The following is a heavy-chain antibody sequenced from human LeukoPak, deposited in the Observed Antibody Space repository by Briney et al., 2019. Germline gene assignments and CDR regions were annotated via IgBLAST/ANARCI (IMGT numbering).Heavy chain of an antibody. D-gene: IGHD6-13*01. CDR1: GFTFSSYE. Sequence: GGSLRLSCAASGFTFSSYEMNWVRQAPGKGLEWVSYISSSGSTIYYADSVKGRFTISRDNAKNTLYLQMNSLRAEDTAVYYCAKDETIAAAGTGFNSPVYYWGQGTLVTVSS. CDR2: ISSSGSTI. V-gene: IGHV3-48*03. CDR3: AKDETIAAAGTGFNSPVYY. J-gene: IGHJ4*02.